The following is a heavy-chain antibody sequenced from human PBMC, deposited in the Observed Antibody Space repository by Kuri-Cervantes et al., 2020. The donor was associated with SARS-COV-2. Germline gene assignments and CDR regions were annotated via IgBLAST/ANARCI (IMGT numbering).Heavy chain of an antibody. V-gene: IGHV1-69*10. CDR2: IIPILGIA. Sequence: SVKVSCKASGYTFTSYYMHWVRQAPGQGLEWMGGIIPILGIANYAQKFQGRVTITADKSTSTAYMELSSLRSEDTAVYYCASGYCSSTSCPRVDYWGQGTLVTVSS. J-gene: IGHJ4*02. CDR3: ASGYCSSTSCPRVDY. CDR1: GYTFTSYY. D-gene: IGHD2-2*01.